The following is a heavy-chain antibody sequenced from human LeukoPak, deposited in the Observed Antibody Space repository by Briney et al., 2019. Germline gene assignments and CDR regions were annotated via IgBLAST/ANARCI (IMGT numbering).Heavy chain of an antibody. D-gene: IGHD6-13*01. CDR3: AKDIFGQQLGAFDY. CDR2: ISWNSGSI. CDR1: GFTFDDYA. V-gene: IGHV3-9*01. Sequence: GGSLRLSCAASGFTFDDYAMHWVRQAPGKGLEWVSGISWNSGSIGYADSVEGRFTISRDNAKNSLYLQMNSLRAEDTALYYCAKDIFGQQLGAFDYWGQGTLVTVSS. J-gene: IGHJ4*02.